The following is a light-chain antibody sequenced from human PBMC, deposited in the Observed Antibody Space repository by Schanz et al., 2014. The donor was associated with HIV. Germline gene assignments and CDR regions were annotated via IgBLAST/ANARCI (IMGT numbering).Light chain of an antibody. CDR1: QTVSSNS. Sequence: EIVLTQSPVILSLSPGERATLSCRASQTVSSNSLGWYQQKRGQVPRLLIYRSSRRATGIPDRFSGSGSGTDFTLTISRLEPEDFAVYYCQQYGSFLSFGGGTKVEIK. CDR2: RSS. V-gene: IGKV3-20*01. CDR3: QQYGSFLS. J-gene: IGKJ4*01.